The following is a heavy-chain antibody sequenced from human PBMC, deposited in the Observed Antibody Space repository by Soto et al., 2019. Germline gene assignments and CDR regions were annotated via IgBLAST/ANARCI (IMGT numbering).Heavy chain of an antibody. D-gene: IGHD6-6*01. Sequence: GGSLRLSCAASGFSFNIYDMHWVRQAPGKGLEWVSMISYDGAHTFYTDSVKGRFTISRDNSKNTLYPQMNDITSADTAVYYCAALEYSSSSGFDYWGQGALVTVSS. CDR1: GFSFNIYD. J-gene: IGHJ4*02. CDR3: AALEYSSSSGFDY. CDR2: ISYDGAHT. V-gene: IGHV3-30*03.